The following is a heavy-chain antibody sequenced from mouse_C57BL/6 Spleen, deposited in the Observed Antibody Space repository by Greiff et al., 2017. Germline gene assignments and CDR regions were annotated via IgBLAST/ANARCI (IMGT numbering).Heavy chain of an antibody. CDR3: ARFLPGTGYFDY. CDR1: GYTFTSYW. D-gene: IGHD4-1*01. J-gene: IGHJ2*01. CDR2: IDPSDSYT. Sequence: QVQLQQPGAELVRPGTSVKLSCKASGYTFTSYWMHWVKQRPGQGLEWIGVIDPSDSYTNYNQKFKGKATLTVDTSSSTAYMQLSSLTSEDSAVYYCARFLPGTGYFDYWGQGTTLTVSS. V-gene: IGHV1-59*01.